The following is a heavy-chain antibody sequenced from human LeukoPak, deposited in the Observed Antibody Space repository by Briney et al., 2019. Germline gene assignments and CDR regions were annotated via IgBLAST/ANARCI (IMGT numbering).Heavy chain of an antibody. CDR1: GYTFTSYD. V-gene: IGHV1-18*01. CDR3: ATHYYDSSGYYYVLYY. CDR2: ISAYNGNT. Sequence: ASVKVSCKASGYTFTSYDISWVRQAPGQGLEWMGWISAYNGNTNYAQKLQGRVTMTTDTSTSTAYMELRSLRSDDTAVYYCATHYYDSSGYYYVLYYWGQGTLVTVSS. D-gene: IGHD3-22*01. J-gene: IGHJ4*02.